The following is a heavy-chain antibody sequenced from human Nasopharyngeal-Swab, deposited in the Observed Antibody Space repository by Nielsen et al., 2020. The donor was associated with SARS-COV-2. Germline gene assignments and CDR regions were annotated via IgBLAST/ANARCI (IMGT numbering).Heavy chain of an antibody. J-gene: IGHJ4*02. Sequence: GGSLRLSCAASGFIFSSYAMSWVRQAPGKGLEWASGISLSGGGTYYADSVKGRSTISRDNSKDTLNLQMHSLRAEDTAVYYCAKGRTYCSGTSCFSFDSWGQGTMVTVSS. CDR1: GFIFSSYA. CDR3: AKGRTYCSGTSCFSFDS. V-gene: IGHV3-23*01. CDR2: ISLSGGGT. D-gene: IGHD2-2*01.